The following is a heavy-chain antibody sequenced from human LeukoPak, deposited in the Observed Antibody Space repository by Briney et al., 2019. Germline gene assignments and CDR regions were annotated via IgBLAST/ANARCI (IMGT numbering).Heavy chain of an antibody. CDR1: GFTFSSYA. V-gene: IGHV3-30*04. CDR2: ISYDGSNK. D-gene: IGHD3-10*01. J-gene: IGHJ4*02. CDR3: ARDYYGSGSSDY. Sequence: GRSLRLSCAASGFTFSSYAMHWVRQAPGKGLEWVAVISYDGSNKYYADSVKGRFTISRDNSKNTLYLHMNSLRAEDTAVYYCARDYYGSGSSDYWGQGTLVTVSS.